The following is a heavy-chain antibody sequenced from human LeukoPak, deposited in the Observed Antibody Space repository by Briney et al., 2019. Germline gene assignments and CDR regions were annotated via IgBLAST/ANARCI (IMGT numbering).Heavy chain of an antibody. V-gene: IGHV3-23*01. CDR1: GFSFTTHA. Sequence: PGGSLRLSCVASGFSFTTHAMGWVRQAPGKGLEWVSHISGSGGSTKYSGSVKGRFTISRDNSKNTLYLQMDSLRADDTAKYYCAKDSPVATWWGQGTLVTVSS. D-gene: IGHD1-26*01. CDR2: ISGSGGST. CDR3: AKDSPVATW. J-gene: IGHJ4*02.